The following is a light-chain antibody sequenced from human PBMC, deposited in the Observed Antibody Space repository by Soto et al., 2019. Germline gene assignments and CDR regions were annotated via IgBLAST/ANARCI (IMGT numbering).Light chain of an antibody. CDR2: EVS. Sequence: QSALTQPASVSGSAGQSITISCSGTMRDVGAYNLVSWYQQHPGTAPKLIIYEVSERPSGVPDRFSGSKSGNTASLTVSGLQAEDEAHYYCSSYAGTKTLVFGGGTKLTVL. V-gene: IGLV2-8*01. J-gene: IGLJ2*01. CDR3: SSYAGTKTLV. CDR1: MRDVGAYNL.